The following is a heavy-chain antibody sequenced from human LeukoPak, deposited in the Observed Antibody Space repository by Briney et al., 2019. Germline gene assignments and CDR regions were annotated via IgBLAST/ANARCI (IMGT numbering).Heavy chain of an antibody. CDR2: ISYDGSNR. D-gene: IGHD1-1*01. V-gene: IGHV3-30*03. Sequence: GGSLRLSCAASGFIFSNFDMHWIRQAPGKGLEWVAVISYDGSNRYYADSVKGRFTISRDNSKSTLYLQVDSLRVEDTAVYYCARDQLEPSRWFDYWGQGTLVTVSS. CDR1: GFIFSNFD. J-gene: IGHJ4*02. CDR3: ARDQLEPSRWFDY.